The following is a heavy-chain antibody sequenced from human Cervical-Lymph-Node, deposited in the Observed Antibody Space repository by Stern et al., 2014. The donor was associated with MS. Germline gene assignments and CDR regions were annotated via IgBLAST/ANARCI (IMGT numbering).Heavy chain of an antibody. J-gene: IGHJ2*01. D-gene: IGHD3/OR15-3a*01. V-gene: IGHV4-31*11. CDR2: ISYSGRT. CDR3: ARGIFVLRFLDRLVYFDL. CDR1: GGSVSSRGYY. Sequence: QVQLQESGPGLVKPSQTLSLTCAVSGGSVSSRGYYWSWIRQHPGKGLEWIGSISYSGRTEYNPSLESPATISLDTSENQFSLKLTSATAADTAIYYCARGIFVLRFLDRLVYFDLWGRGTPVTVS.